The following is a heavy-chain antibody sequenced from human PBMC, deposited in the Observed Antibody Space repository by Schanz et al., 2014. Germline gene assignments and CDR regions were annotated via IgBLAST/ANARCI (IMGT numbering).Heavy chain of an antibody. CDR3: GRGFSRSYIDF. CDR2: INPSGGST. CDR1: GYTFTTYY. V-gene: IGHV1-46*03. J-gene: IGHJ4*02. Sequence: QVQLLQSGAEVKKPGASMKVSCKASGYTFTTYYMLWVRQAPGQGLEWMGIINPSGGSTRYGQKCQFRISDTTDTSTSTVYLELSSLRSDDTAVYYCGRGFSRSYIDFWGQGTLITVSS. D-gene: IGHD6-6*01.